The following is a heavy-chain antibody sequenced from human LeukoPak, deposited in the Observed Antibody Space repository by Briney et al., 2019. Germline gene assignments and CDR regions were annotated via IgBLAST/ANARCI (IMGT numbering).Heavy chain of an antibody. J-gene: IGHJ3*02. CDR1: GFTFSSYG. CDR3: AKVKGKDGIRDSYDT. Sequence: PGVSLRLSCAASGFTFSSYGMSWVRHAPGKGLEWVSGISGSGGSTYYADFVKGRFAIARDNSKDTLYLQMNGLRAEDTARYYCAKVKGKDGIRDSYDTWGQGTMVTVSS. V-gene: IGHV3-23*01. D-gene: IGHD2-21*01. CDR2: ISGSGGST.